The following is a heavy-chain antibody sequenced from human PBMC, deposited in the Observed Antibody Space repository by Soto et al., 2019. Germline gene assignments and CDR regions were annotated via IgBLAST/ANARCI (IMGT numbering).Heavy chain of an antibody. J-gene: IGHJ4*02. D-gene: IGHD3-3*01. Sequence: SETLSLTCTVSGGSISSGGYYWSWIRQHPGKGLEWIGYIYYSGSTYYNPSLKSRVTISVDTSKNQFSLKLSSVTAADTAVYYCARSYSGFWSGYYTPYWGQGTLVTVSS. CDR1: GGSISSGGYY. V-gene: IGHV4-31*03. CDR3: ARSYSGFWSGYYTPY. CDR2: IYYSGST.